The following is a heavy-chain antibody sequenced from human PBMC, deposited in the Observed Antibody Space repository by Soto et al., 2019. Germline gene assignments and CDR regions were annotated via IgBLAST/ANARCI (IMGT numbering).Heavy chain of an antibody. Sequence: ACVXVSFKSWFYTFTRYGIILLLQAPGQGLDGMGWISAYNGNTNYAQKLQGRVTMTTDTSTSTAYMELRSLRSDDTAVYYCAREACSSNSCSSHYYYYGMDVWGQGTTVTVSS. V-gene: IGHV1-18*04. CDR1: FYTFTRYG. J-gene: IGHJ6*02. CDR2: ISAYNGNT. CDR3: AREACSSNSCSSHYYYYGMDV. D-gene: IGHD2-2*01.